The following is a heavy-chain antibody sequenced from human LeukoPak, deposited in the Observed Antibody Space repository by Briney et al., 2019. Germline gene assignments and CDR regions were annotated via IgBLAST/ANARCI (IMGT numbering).Heavy chain of an antibody. D-gene: IGHD3-22*01. CDR2: IKQDGSEK. Sequence: GGSLRLSCAASGFTFSSYWMSWVRQAPGKGLEWVANIKQDGSEKYYVDSVKGRFTISRDNAKNSLYLQMNSLRAEDTAVYYCARDLRGNYDSSGYYLAGDAFDIWGQGTMVTVSS. CDR1: GFTFSSYW. CDR3: ARDLRGNYDSSGYYLAGDAFDI. V-gene: IGHV3-7*01. J-gene: IGHJ3*02.